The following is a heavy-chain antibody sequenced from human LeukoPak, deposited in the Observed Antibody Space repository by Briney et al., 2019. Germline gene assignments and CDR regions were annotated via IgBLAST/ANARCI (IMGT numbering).Heavy chain of an antibody. V-gene: IGHV1-2*02. D-gene: IGHD4-17*01. CDR1: GYTFTGYY. Sequence: GASVKLSCKASGYTFTGYYIHWVRQAPGQGLGWRGGINPNSGDTNYAQKLQGRVTMTTDTSTSTAYMKLRSLRSDDTAVYYCARDWSGVTTKGHTFDYWGQGTLVTVSS. CDR2: INPNSGDT. J-gene: IGHJ4*02. CDR3: ARDWSGVTTKGHTFDY.